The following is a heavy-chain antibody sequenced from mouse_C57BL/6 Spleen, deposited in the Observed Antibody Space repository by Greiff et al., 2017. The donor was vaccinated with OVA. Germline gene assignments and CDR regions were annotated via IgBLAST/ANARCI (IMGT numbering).Heavy chain of an antibody. CDR2: IDPSDSYT. Sequence: QVQLQQPGAELVRPGTSVKLSCKASGYTFTSYWMHWVKQRPGQGLEWIGVIDPSDSYTNYNQKFKGKATLTVDTSSSTAYMQPSSLTSEDSAVYYCARRDYYYAMDYWGQGTSVTVSS. CDR3: ARRDYYYAMDY. J-gene: IGHJ4*01. V-gene: IGHV1-59*01. CDR1: GYTFTSYW.